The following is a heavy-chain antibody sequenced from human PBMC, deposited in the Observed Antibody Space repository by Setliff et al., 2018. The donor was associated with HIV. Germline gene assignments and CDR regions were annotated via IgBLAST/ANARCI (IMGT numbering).Heavy chain of an antibody. CDR1: GGFISSYY. CDR3: VRCMFSLRSRHIIYYMDV. Sequence: ASETLSLTCTVSGGFISSYYWSWIRQPPGKGLEWIGYIYNSRSTNYHPSLKSRVTISGDTSKNQFSLKLTSVTAADTAVYYCVRCMFSLRSRHIIYYMDVWGKGTTVTVSS. J-gene: IGHJ6*03. CDR2: IYNSRST. D-gene: IGHD2-8*01. V-gene: IGHV4-59*08.